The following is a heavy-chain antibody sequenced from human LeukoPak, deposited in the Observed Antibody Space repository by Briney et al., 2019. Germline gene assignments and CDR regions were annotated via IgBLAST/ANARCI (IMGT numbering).Heavy chain of an antibody. D-gene: IGHD6-19*01. CDR1: GGSISSSSYY. CDR3: ARLNRHRQIAVAREDY. V-gene: IGHV4-39*01. CDR2: IYYSGST. Sequence: PSETLSLTCTVSGGSISSSSYYWGWIRQPPGKGLEWIGSIYYSGSTYYNPSLKSRVTISVDTSKNQFSLKLSSVTAADTAVYYCARLNRHRQIAVAREDYWGQGTLVTVSS. J-gene: IGHJ4*02.